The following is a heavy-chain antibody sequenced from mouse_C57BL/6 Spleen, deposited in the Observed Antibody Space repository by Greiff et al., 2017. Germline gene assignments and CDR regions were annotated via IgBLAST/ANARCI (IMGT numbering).Heavy chain of an antibody. CDR2: INPNNGGT. J-gene: IGHJ2*01. D-gene: IGHD2-5*01. Sequence: VQLQQSRPELVKPGASVKMSCKASGYTFTDYNMHWVKQSHGKSLEWIGYINPNNGGTSYNQKFKGKATLTVNKSSSTAYMELRSLTSEDSAVYYCARGAYYSNYFDYWGQGTTLTVSS. CDR3: ARGAYYSNYFDY. V-gene: IGHV1-22*01. CDR1: GYTFTDYN.